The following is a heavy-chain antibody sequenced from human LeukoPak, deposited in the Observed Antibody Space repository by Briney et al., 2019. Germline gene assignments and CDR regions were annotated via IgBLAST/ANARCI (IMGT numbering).Heavy chain of an antibody. Sequence: SETLSLTCAVYGGSFSGYYWSWIRQPPGKGLEWIGEINHSGSTNYNPSLKSRVTISVDTSKNQFSLKLSSVTAADTAVYYCARVCPIVVVPAARYYFDYWGQGTWSPSPQ. V-gene: IGHV4-34*01. CDR3: ARVCPIVVVPAARYYFDY. D-gene: IGHD2-2*01. J-gene: IGHJ4*02. CDR2: INHSGST. CDR1: GGSFSGYY.